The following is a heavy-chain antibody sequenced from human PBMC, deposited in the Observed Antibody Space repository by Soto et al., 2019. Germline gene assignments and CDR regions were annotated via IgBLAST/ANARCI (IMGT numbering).Heavy chain of an antibody. Sequence: GGSLRLSCAASGFTFSSYAMSWVRQAPGKGLEWVSAISGSGGSTYYADSVKGRFTISRDNSKNTLYLQMNSLRAEDTAVYYCAKGTYCSGGSCYGEIDYWGQGTLVTVSS. CDR2: ISGSGGST. CDR1: GFTFSSYA. D-gene: IGHD2-15*01. V-gene: IGHV3-23*01. CDR3: AKGTYCSGGSCYGEIDY. J-gene: IGHJ4*02.